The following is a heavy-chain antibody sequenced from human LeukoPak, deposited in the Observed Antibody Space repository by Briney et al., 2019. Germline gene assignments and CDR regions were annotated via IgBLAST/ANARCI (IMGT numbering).Heavy chain of an antibody. CDR2: IHSGGHT. CDR3: VSHSDHLTTLSFDY. Sequence: PGGSRRLACAASGFIVGSSYMSWVRQAPGKGLEWVSIIHSGGHTYHADSVKRRFTISRDNSKNPLSLQMNSLRAEDTALYYCVSHSDHLTTLSFDYWGENHGHRLL. CDR1: GFIVGSSY. J-gene: IGHJ4*01. D-gene: IGHD3-9*01. V-gene: IGHV3-53*01.